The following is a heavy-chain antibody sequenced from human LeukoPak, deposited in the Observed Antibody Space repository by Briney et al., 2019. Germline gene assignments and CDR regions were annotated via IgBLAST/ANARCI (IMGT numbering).Heavy chain of an antibody. CDR1: GGSFSGYY. D-gene: IGHD3-10*01. CDR2: INHSGST. J-gene: IGHJ5*02. V-gene: IGHV4-34*01. Sequence: SETLSLTCAVYGGSFSGYYWSWIGQPLGKGLEWIGEINHSGSTNYNPSLKSRVTISVDTSKNQFSLKLSSVTAADTAVYYCARHRIFYYGSGSYLNAKWFDPWGQGTLVTVSS. CDR3: ARHRIFYYGSGSYLNAKWFDP.